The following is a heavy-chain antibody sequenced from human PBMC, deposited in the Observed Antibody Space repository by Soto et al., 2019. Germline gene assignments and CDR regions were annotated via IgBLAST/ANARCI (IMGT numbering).Heavy chain of an antibody. Sequence: EVQLVESGGGLAQPGKSLRLSCVASGFTFDDYAMHWVRQVPGKGLEWVSGISWNSDKKGYADSVKGRFTISRDNAKNSLYLEMNSLRGEDTAFYYCARTTWCYGEPFDSWGRGTLVTVSS. J-gene: IGHJ4*02. V-gene: IGHV3-9*01. CDR3: ARTTWCYGEPFDS. CDR1: GFTFDDYA. CDR2: ISWNSDKK. D-gene: IGHD4-17*01.